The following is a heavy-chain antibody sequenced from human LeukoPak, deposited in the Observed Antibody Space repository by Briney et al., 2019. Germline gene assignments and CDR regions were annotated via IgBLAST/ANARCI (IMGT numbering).Heavy chain of an antibody. Sequence: SETLSLTCTVSGGSISSSSYYWGWIRQPPGKGLEWIGSIYYSGSTYYNPSLKSRVTISVDTSKNQFSLKLSSVTAADTAVYYCARDPRVGATGGGAFDIWGQGTMVTVSS. V-gene: IGHV4-39*07. D-gene: IGHD1-26*01. CDR1: GGSISSSSYY. CDR2: IYYSGST. J-gene: IGHJ3*02. CDR3: ARDPRVGATGGGAFDI.